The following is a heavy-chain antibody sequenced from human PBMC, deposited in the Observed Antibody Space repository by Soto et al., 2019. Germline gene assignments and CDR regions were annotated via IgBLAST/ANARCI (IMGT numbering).Heavy chain of an antibody. CDR1: GGSISNYY. J-gene: IGHJ3*02. CDR2: IYTRGDT. Sequence: QVQLQESGPGLVKPSETLSLTCTVSGGSISNYYWTWVRQPAGKGLEWIGRIYTRGDTDYNPSLKSLLTMSVGTSKNQFSLNLRSVTAAYTAVYYCAREAVFGFIEWLSHDALDRWGKGTMVTVSS. V-gene: IGHV4-4*07. CDR3: AREAVFGFIEWLSHDALDR. D-gene: IGHD3-3*01.